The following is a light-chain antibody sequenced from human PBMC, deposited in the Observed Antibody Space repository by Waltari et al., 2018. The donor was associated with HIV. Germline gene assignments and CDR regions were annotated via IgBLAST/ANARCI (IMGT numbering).Light chain of an antibody. CDR1: SSDVGGFKF. CDR2: EVF. V-gene: IGLV2-14*01. CDR3: ASFASDTTVQV. J-gene: IGLJ2*01. Sequence: QSALTQPASVSGSPGQSITISCTGTSSDVGGFKFVSWYQQFPGKAPKLIIYEVFKRPSGVSDRFSGSKSGNTAALTISDLQAEDEATYHCASFASDTTVQVFGGGTRLTVL.